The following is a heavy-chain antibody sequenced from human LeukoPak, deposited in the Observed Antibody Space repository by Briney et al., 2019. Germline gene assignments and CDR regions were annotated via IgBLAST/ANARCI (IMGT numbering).Heavy chain of an antibody. V-gene: IGHV3-48*02. CDR3: ARDNYGSGSYNDVNWFEP. Sequence: GGSLRLSCAASGVTFSSYGINWVRQAPGKGQEWVSYSSGGSSIIYYADSVKGRFTISRVNTTNSLYLQMNSLINEETAVYYFARDNYGSGSYNDVNWFEPSGQGNLVTVSS. J-gene: IGHJ5*02. CDR2: SSGGSSII. CDR1: GVTFSSYG. D-gene: IGHD3-10*01.